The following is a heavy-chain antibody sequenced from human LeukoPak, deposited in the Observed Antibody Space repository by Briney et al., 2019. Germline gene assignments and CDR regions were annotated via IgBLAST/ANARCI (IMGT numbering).Heavy chain of an antibody. CDR2: INPNSGGT. Sequence: GSSVKVSCKASGYTFTGYYMHWVRQAPGQGLEWMGRINPNSGGTNYAQKFQGRVTMTRDTSISTAYMELSSLRSEDTAVYYCARGGTGKYYDSSGPYHDAFDIWGQGTMVTVSS. CDR1: GYTFTGYY. CDR3: ARGGTGKYYDSSGPYHDAFDI. V-gene: IGHV1-2*06. D-gene: IGHD3-22*01. J-gene: IGHJ3*02.